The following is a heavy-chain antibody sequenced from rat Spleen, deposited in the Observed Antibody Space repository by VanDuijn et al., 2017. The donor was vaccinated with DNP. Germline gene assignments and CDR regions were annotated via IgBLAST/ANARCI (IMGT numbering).Heavy chain of an antibody. Sequence: EVQLQESGPGLVKPSQSLSLTCSVTGYSITSDYWGWIRKFPGNKMEWIGHISYSGSTTYNPSLKSRISIARDTSKNQFFLQLNSLTTDDTATYYCARRHTTGIDYFDYWGQGVMVTVSS. V-gene: IGHV3-1*01. CDR2: ISYSGST. J-gene: IGHJ2*01. CDR1: GYSITSDY. D-gene: IGHD1-9*01. CDR3: ARRHTTGIDYFDY.